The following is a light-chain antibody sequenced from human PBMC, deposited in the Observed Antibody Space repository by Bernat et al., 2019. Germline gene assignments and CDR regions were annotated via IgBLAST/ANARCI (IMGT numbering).Light chain of an antibody. CDR3: SSYTSSTTYV. V-gene: IGLV2-18*02. Sequence: QSALTQPPSVSGSPGQSVTISCTGTSSDIGSYNRVSWYQQPPGTAPKLMIYEVSNRPSGVPDRVSGSKSDNTASLTISGLQAEDEADYYCSSYTSSTTYVFGTGTKVTVL. CDR2: EVS. CDR1: SSDIGSYNR. J-gene: IGLJ1*01.